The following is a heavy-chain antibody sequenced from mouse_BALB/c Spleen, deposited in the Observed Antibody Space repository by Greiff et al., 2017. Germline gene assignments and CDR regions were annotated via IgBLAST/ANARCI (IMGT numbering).Heavy chain of an antibody. CDR2: ISSGSSTI. D-gene: IGHD2-14*01. J-gene: IGHJ2*01. V-gene: IGHV5-17*02. CDR1: GFTFSSFG. CDR3: ARSYRYDAYYFDY. Sequence: EVQGVESGGGLVQPGGSRKLSCAASGFTFSSFGMHWVRQAPEKGLEWVAYISSGSSTIYYADTVKGRFTISRDNPKNTLFLQMTSLRSEDTAMYYCARSYRYDAYYFDYWGQGTTLTVSS.